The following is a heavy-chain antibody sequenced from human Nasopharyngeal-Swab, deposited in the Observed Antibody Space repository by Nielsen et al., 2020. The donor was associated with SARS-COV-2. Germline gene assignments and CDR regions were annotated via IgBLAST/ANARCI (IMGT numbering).Heavy chain of an antibody. CDR2: ISYDGSNK. CDR3: ARSVKVLRYFDWLPTPYYYYGMDV. V-gene: IGHV3-30-3*01. Sequence: GESLKISCAASGFTFSSYAMHWVRQAPGKGLKWVAVISYDGSNKYYADSVKGRFTISRDNSKNTLYLQMNSLRAEDTAVYYCARSVKVLRYFDWLPTPYYYYGMDVWGQGTTVTVSS. J-gene: IGHJ6*02. D-gene: IGHD3-9*01. CDR1: GFTFSSYA.